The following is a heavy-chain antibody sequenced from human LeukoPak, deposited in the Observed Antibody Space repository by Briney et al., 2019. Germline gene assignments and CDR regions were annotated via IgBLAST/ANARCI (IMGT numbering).Heavy chain of an antibody. CDR2: IYTSGST. J-gene: IGHJ4*02. CDR1: GGSISSYY. D-gene: IGHD5-12*01. CDR3: ASSYGRGGYGDFDY. Sequence: PSETLSLTCTVSGGSISSYYWSWIRQPPGKGLEWIGYIYTSGSTNYNPSLKSRVIISVDTSKNQFSLKLSSVTAADTAVYYCASSYGRGGYGDFDYWGQGTLVTVSS. V-gene: IGHV4-4*09.